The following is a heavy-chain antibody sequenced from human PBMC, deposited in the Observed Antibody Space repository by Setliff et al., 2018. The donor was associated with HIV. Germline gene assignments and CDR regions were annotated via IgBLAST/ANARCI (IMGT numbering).Heavy chain of an antibody. V-gene: IGHV1-18*01. J-gene: IGHJ4*01. CDR3: ARTRGYSYGTLAGFDY. CDR1: GYTFTSYG. D-gene: IGHD5-18*01. Sequence: ASVKVSCKASGYTFTSYGITWVRQAPGQGLEWMGWINTNSGHTDYAQKLQDRVTITADTSSTTAYMELSSLRSDDTAVYYCARTRGYSYGTLAGFDYWGRGSLVTVSS. CDR2: INTNSGHT.